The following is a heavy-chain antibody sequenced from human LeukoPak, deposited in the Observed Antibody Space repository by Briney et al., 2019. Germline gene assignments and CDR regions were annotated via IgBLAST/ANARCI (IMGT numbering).Heavy chain of an antibody. CDR3: ARESARRTSRYYDFWSGKGYFDY. Sequence: PSETLSLTCAVYGGSFSGYYWSWIRQPPGKGLEWIGEINHSGITNYNPSLKSRVTISVDTSKNQFSLKLSSVTAADTAVYYCARESARRTSRYYDFWSGKGYFDYWGQGTLVTVSS. D-gene: IGHD3-3*01. J-gene: IGHJ4*02. CDR2: INHSGIT. V-gene: IGHV4-34*01. CDR1: GGSFSGYY.